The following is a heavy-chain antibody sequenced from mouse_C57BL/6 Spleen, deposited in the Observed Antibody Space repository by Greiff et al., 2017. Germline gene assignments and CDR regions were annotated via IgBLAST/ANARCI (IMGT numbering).Heavy chain of an antibody. CDR2: INPNNGGT. J-gene: IGHJ1*03. Sequence: VQLQQSGPELVKPGASVKIPCKASGYTFTDYNMDWVKQSHGKSLEWIGDINPNNGGTIYNQKFKGKATLTVDKSSSTAYMELRSLPSEDTAVYYCARRGFYYGSSYWYFDVWGTGTTVTVSS. CDR3: ARRGFYYGSSYWYFDV. V-gene: IGHV1-18*01. CDR1: GYTFTDYN. D-gene: IGHD1-1*01.